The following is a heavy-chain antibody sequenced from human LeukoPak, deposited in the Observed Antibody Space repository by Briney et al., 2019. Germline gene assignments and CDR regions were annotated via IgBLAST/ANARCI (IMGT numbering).Heavy chain of an antibody. V-gene: IGHV3-21*01. CDR2: ISSSSSYI. CDR3: ARDPLPDHCSGSSCYSVNWFDP. CDR1: GFTFSSYS. D-gene: IGHD2-15*01. Sequence: GGSLRLSCAASGFTFSSYSMNWVRQAPGKGLEWVSSISSSSSYIYYADSVKGRFTISRDNAKNSLYLQMNSLRAEDTAVYYCARDPLPDHCSGSSCYSVNWFDPWGQGTLVTVSS. J-gene: IGHJ5*02.